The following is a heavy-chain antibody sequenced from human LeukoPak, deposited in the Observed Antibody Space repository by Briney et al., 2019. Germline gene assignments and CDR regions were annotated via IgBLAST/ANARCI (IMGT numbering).Heavy chain of an antibody. CDR3: ARDSSGTY. J-gene: IGHJ4*02. D-gene: IGHD6-19*01. Sequence: PGGSLRLSCAASGFTFSSYEMNWVRQAPGKGLEWVANIKEDAGEKHYVDSVKGRFTISRDNAKNTLYLQMNSLRAEDTAVYYCARDSSGTYWGQGTLVTVSS. CDR1: GFTFSSYE. CDR2: IKEDAGEK. V-gene: IGHV3-7*01.